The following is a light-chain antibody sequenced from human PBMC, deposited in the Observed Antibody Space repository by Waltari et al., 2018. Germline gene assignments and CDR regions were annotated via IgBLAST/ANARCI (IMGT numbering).Light chain of an antibody. CDR3: SSFTSSTTGI. CDR2: DVN. V-gene: IGLV2-14*03. J-gene: IGLJ2*01. CDR1: SSDSGGYEY. Sequence: SALTQPDSVSGSPGQSIPISRSGISSDSGGYEYVSWYQQHPGKAPKVIIYDVNNRPSGVSNRFSGSKSGSSASLTISGLQAEDEADYYCSSFTSSTTGIFGGGTKVTVL.